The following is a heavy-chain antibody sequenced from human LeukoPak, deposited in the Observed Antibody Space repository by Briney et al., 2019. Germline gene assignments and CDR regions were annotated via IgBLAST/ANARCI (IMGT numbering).Heavy chain of an antibody. CDR2: LYSAGNT. J-gene: IGHJ4*02. Sequence: GGSLRLSCAASGFTVSSNYMNWVRQAPGEGLEWVSVLYSAGNTFYADSVKGRFTISRDHSKNTLYLQMNSLRPEDTAVYYCARAREYLAIDYWGQGTLVTVSS. CDR3: ARAREYLAIDY. D-gene: IGHD2/OR15-2a*01. V-gene: IGHV3-66*02. CDR1: GFTVSSNY.